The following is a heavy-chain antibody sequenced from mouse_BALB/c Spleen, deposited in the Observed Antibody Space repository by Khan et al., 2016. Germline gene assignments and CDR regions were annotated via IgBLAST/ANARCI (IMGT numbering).Heavy chain of an antibody. CDR1: GFDFSRYW. CDR2: INPDSSTI. CDR3: ARAGYYGYLAY. Sequence: EVKLLESGGGLVQPGGSLKFSCAASGFDFSRYWMSWVRQAPGKGLEWIGEINPDSSTIKYTPSLKDKFIISRDNANNTLYLQMSKVRSEDTALYYCARAGYYGYLAYWGQGTLVTVSA. V-gene: IGHV4-1*02. J-gene: IGHJ3*01. D-gene: IGHD1-1*01.